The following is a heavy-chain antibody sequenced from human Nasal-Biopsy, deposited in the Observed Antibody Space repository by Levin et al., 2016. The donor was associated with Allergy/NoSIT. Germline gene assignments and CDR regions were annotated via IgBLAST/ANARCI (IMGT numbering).Heavy chain of an antibody. V-gene: IGHV4-59*01. Sequence: SETLSLTCTVSGGSISSYYWSWIRQPPGKGLEWIGYIYYSGSTNYNPSLKSRVTISVDTSKNQFSLKLSSVTAADTAVYYCARALILEWFMAQWFDPWGQGTLVTVSS. J-gene: IGHJ5*02. CDR1: GGSISSYY. CDR2: IYYSGST. CDR3: ARALILEWFMAQWFDP. D-gene: IGHD3-3*01.